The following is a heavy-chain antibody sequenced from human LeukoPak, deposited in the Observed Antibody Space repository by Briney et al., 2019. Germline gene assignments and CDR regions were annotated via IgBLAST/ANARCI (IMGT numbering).Heavy chain of an antibody. Sequence: SETLSLTCTVSGGSISSYYWSWIRQPPGKGLEWIGYIYYSGSTNYNPSLKSRVTISVDTSKNQFSLKLSSVTAADTAVYYCARLLRYSPYYFDYWGQGTLVTVSS. D-gene: IGHD3-9*01. CDR2: IYYSGST. V-gene: IGHV4-59*01. CDR3: ARLLRYSPYYFDY. CDR1: GGSISSYY. J-gene: IGHJ4*02.